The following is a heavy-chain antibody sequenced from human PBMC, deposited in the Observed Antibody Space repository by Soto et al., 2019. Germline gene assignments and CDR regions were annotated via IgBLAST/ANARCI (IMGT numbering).Heavy chain of an antibody. CDR1: GFTFSDHA. CDR3: ARALFPDVDIYAMDV. D-gene: IGHD2-2*03. V-gene: IGHV3-33*01. Sequence: GGSLRLSCAASGFTFSDHAMHWVRQAPGKGREWLAIIWNDGSNKFYAGSVKGRFTISRDNSKNTVYLQMNTLSAEDTAVYYCARALFPDVDIYAMDVWGQGTTVTVSS. CDR2: IWNDGSNK. J-gene: IGHJ6*02.